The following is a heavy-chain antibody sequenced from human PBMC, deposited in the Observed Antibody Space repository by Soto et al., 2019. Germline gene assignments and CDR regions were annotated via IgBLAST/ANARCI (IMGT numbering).Heavy chain of an antibody. D-gene: IGHD6-19*01. CDR3: AKCAGSGWYPDY. Sequence: EVQLLESAGGLVQPGGSLSLSCAASGFTFSSYAMRWVRQAPGKGREWVSAISGSGANTYYADSVKGRFTISRDNSKNTLFLQLNSLRAEDTAVYYCAKCAGSGWYPDYWGQGTLVTVSS. CDR2: ISGSGANT. V-gene: IGHV3-23*01. CDR1: GFTFSSYA. J-gene: IGHJ4*02.